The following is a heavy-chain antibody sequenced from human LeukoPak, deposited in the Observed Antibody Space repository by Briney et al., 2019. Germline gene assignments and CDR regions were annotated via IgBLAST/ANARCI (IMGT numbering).Heavy chain of an antibody. J-gene: IGHJ4*02. CDR1: GFTFSSYA. CDR2: ISGNGGST. Sequence: GGSLRLSCAASGFTFSSYAMSWVRQAPGKGLEWVSAISGNGGSTYYADSVKGRFTISRDNSKNTLYLQMNSLRAEDTAVYYCAKDGSSSWYYFDYWGQGTLVTVSS. CDR3: AKDGSSSWYYFDY. D-gene: IGHD6-13*01. V-gene: IGHV3-23*01.